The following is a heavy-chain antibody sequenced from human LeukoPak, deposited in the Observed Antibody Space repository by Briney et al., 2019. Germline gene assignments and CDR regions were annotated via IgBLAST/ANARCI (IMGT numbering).Heavy chain of an antibody. Sequence: GGSLRLSCAASGFTFSSYAMSWVRQAPGKGLEWVSPISGRIDSTYYADSVKGKFTIFKDNYKNTLYLQMSSLRAEDTAVYYCAKAMDIVATIFDWGQGTLVTVSS. CDR1: GFTFSSYA. D-gene: IGHD5-12*01. J-gene: IGHJ4*02. V-gene: IGHV3-23*01. CDR3: AKAMDIVATIFD. CDR2: ISGRIDST.